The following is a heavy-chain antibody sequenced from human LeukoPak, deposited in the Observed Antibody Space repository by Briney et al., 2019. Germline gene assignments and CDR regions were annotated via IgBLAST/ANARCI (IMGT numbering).Heavy chain of an antibody. CDR2: IYSGGST. CDR1: GFTVSNNY. Sequence: GGSLRLPCAASGFTVSNNYMSWVRQAPGKGLEWVSVIYSGGSTYYADSVKGRFTISRDSSKNTLYLQMNSLRAEDTAVYYCARDSLGMSTLDSWGQGTLVTVSS. D-gene: IGHD5/OR15-5a*01. CDR3: ARDSLGMSTLDS. J-gene: IGHJ4*02. V-gene: IGHV3-53*01.